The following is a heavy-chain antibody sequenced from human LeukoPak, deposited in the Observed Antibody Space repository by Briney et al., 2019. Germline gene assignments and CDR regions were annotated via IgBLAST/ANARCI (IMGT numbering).Heavy chain of an antibody. CDR1: GGSISSYY. CDR2: IYYSGST. Sequence: SETLSLTCTVSGGSISSYYWSWIRQPPGKGLEWIGYIYYSGSTNYNPSLKSRVTISVDTSKNQFSLKLSSVTAADTAVYYCARAVGGCSGGSCGYYFDYWGQGTMVTVSS. J-gene: IGHJ4*02. CDR3: ARAVGGCSGGSCGYYFDY. V-gene: IGHV4-59*01. D-gene: IGHD2-15*01.